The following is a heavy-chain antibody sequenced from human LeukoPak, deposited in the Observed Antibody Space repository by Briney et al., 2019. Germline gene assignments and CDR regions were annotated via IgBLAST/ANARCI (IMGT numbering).Heavy chain of an antibody. CDR3: ARDEVSTGLTYYYGMDV. CDR1: GFTSSSYW. Sequence: PGGSLRLSCAASGFTSSSYWMSWVRQAPGKGLEWVANIKQDGSEKYYVDSVKGRFTISRDNAKNSLYLQMNSLRAEDTAVYYCARDEVSTGLTYYYGMDVWGQGTTVTVSS. V-gene: IGHV3-7*01. D-gene: IGHD5/OR15-5a*01. CDR2: IKQDGSEK. J-gene: IGHJ6*02.